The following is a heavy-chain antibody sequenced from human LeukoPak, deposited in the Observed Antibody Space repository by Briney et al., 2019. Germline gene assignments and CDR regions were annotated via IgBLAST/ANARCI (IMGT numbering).Heavy chain of an antibody. J-gene: IGHJ4*02. V-gene: IGHV1-2*02. CDR1: GYTFTGYY. CDR3: ARDSGMVRGTVDY. Sequence: ASVKVSCKASGYTFTGYYMHWVRQAPGQGLEWMGLINPNSGGTNYAQKFQGRVTMTRDTSISTAYMELSRLRSDDTAVYYCARDSGMVRGTVDYWGQGTLVTVSS. CDR2: INPNSGGT. D-gene: IGHD3-10*01.